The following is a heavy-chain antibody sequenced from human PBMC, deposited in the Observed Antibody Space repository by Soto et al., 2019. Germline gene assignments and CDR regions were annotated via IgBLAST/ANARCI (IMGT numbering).Heavy chain of an antibody. CDR2: ISAYNGNT. V-gene: IGHV1-18*01. CDR3: ARDGQAVIPGYYYYGMDV. J-gene: IGHJ6*02. Sequence: ASVKVSCKASGYTFTSYGISWVRQAPGQGLEWMGWISAYNGNTNYAQKLQGRVTMTTDTSTSTAYMELRSLRSDDTAVYYCARDGQAVIPGYYYYGMDVWGQGTTVTSP. CDR1: GYTFTSYG. D-gene: IGHD4-4*01.